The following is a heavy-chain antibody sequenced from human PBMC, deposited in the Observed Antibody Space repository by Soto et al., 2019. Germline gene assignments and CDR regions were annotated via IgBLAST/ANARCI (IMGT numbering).Heavy chain of an antibody. CDR1: GGSISSGDYY. Sequence: PSETLSLTCTVSGGSISSGDYYWSWIRQPPGKGLEWIGYIYYSGSTYYNPSLKSRVTISVDTSKNQFSLKLSSVTAADTAVYYCAAQHGVVVAATVYFDYWGQGTLVTVSS. CDR2: IYYSGST. J-gene: IGHJ4*02. V-gene: IGHV4-30-4*01. D-gene: IGHD2-15*01. CDR3: AAQHGVVVAATVYFDY.